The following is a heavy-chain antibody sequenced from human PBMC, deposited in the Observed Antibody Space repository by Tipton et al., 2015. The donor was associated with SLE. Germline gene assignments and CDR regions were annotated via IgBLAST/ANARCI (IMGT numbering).Heavy chain of an antibody. CDR2: THYRSKWYT. Sequence: GLVKPSQTLSLTCVISGDSVSSNSASWNWIRQSPSRGLEWLGRTHYRSKWYTDYAVSVKSRISIKADTSKNQLSLQLHSVTPEDTAVYYCARELLPLYGMDVWGQGTTVTVSS. J-gene: IGHJ6*02. CDR1: GDSVSSNSAS. D-gene: IGHD3-22*01. CDR3: ARELLPLYGMDV. V-gene: IGHV6-1*01.